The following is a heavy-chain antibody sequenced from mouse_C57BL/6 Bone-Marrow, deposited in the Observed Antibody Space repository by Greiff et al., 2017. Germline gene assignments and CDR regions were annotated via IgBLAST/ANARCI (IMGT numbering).Heavy chain of an antibody. CDR1: GYTFTSYW. Sequence: QVQLQQPGAELVKPGASVKLSCKASGYTFTSYWMHWVKQRPGQGLEWIGMIHPNSGSTNYNEKFKSKATLTVDKSSSTAYMQLSSLTSEDSAVXYCARYPYYYGSSYSYYFDYWGQGTTLTVSS. D-gene: IGHD1-1*01. V-gene: IGHV1-64*01. J-gene: IGHJ2*01. CDR2: IHPNSGST. CDR3: ARYPYYYGSSYSYYFDY.